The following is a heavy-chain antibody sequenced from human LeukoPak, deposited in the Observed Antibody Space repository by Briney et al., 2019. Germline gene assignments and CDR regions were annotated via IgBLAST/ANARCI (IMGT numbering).Heavy chain of an antibody. Sequence: GGSLRLYCAASGFTFSSYSMNWVRQAPGKGLEWVSSISSSSSYIYYADSVKGRFTISRDKAKNSLYLQINSLRAEDTAGYYCASRSYVWGSYRQDYWGLGTLVTVSS. CDR3: ASRSYVWGSYRQDY. CDR1: GFTFSSYS. D-gene: IGHD3-16*02. CDR2: ISSSSSYI. V-gene: IGHV3-21*01. J-gene: IGHJ4*02.